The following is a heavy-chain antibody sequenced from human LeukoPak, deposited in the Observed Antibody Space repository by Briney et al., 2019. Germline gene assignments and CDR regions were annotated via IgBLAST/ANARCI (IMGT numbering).Heavy chain of an antibody. V-gene: IGHV3-21*01. CDR2: ISSSSTYI. D-gene: IGHD4-17*01. CDR3: AKEAGQDYGALDAFDI. CDR1: GFTFSSYS. Sequence: PGGSLRLSCGASGFTFSSYSMSWVSQAPGKGLEWVSSISSSSTYIYHADSVKGRFTISRDNAKNSLYLQMNSLRAEDTAVYYCAKEAGQDYGALDAFDIWGQGTMVTVSS. J-gene: IGHJ3*02.